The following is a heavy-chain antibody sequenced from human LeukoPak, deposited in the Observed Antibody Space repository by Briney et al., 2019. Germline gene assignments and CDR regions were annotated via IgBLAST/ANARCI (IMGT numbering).Heavy chain of an antibody. CDR2: INPKSGGT. J-gene: IGHJ5*02. Sequence: ASVKVSCKASGYTFTNYYMHWVRQAPGLGFEWMGWINPKSGGTSYPQKFQGRLTMTRDTSISTAYMELSRLRSDDTAVYYCARASIAVAPQAPFDPWGQGTLVTVSS. D-gene: IGHD6-19*01. CDR3: ARASIAVAPQAPFDP. CDR1: GYTFTNYY. V-gene: IGHV1-2*02.